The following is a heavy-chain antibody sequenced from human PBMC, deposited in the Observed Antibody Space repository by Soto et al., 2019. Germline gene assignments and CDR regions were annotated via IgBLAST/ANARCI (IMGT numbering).Heavy chain of an antibody. J-gene: IGHJ4*02. CDR3: ASTDYGDYRGFDY. CDR1: GYSFTDYY. Sequence: ASVKVSCKASGYSFTDYYIHWVRQAPGQGLEWMGWINPNSDDADYPLKFQGRVTMTRDTSISTAYMELSGLRSDDTAVYYCASTDYGDYRGFDYWGQGTLVTVSS. D-gene: IGHD4-17*01. CDR2: INPNSDDA. V-gene: IGHV1-2*02.